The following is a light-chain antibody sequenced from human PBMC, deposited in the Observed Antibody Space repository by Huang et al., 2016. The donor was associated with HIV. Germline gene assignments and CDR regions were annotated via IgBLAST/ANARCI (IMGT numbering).Light chain of an antibody. Sequence: EIVMTQSPDTLSVSPGERATLSCRASRSVRDKLAWYQQKPGQAPRLLLHATSTRATGGPARFSGSGSGTEFTLTISSLQSEDCGVYYCQQYESWPPLTFGGGTKVEIK. J-gene: IGKJ4*01. CDR2: ATS. V-gene: IGKV3-15*01. CDR1: RSVRDK. CDR3: QQYESWPPLT.